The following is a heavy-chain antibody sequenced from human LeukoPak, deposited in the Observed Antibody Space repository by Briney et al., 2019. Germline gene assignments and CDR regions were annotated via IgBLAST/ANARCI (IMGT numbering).Heavy chain of an antibody. D-gene: IGHD2-21*02. CDR1: GYTFTSYA. J-gene: IGHJ4*02. CDR2: INAGNGNT. Sequence: GASVKVSCKASGYTFTSYAMHWVRQAPGQRLEWMGWINAGNGNTKYSQKFQGRVTITRDTSASTAYMELSSLSSEDTAVYYCASSHYCGGDCYSDLGDYWGQGTLVTVSS. V-gene: IGHV1-3*01. CDR3: ASSHYCGGDCYSDLGDY.